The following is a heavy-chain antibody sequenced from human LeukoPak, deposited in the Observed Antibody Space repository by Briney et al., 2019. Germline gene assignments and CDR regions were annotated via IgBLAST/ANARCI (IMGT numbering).Heavy chain of an antibody. V-gene: IGHV1-2*02. CDR3: ARDPGWDYYYMDV. CDR2: INPNSGGT. CDR1: GYTFTDYY. Sequence: GASVKVSCKASGYTFTDYYMHWVRQAPGQGLEWMGWINPNSGGTNYAQKFQGRVTMTRDTSISTAYMELSRLRSDDTAVYYCARDPGWDYYYMDVWGKGTTVTVSS. J-gene: IGHJ6*03. D-gene: IGHD1-26*01.